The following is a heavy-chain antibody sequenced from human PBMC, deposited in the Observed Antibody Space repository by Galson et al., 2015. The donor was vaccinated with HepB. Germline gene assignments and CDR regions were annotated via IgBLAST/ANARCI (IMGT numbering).Heavy chain of an antibody. V-gene: IGHV4-59*08. CDR3: HSSGYTENFYFDY. CDR1: GGSISSYY. J-gene: IGHJ4*02. CDR2: IYYRGNT. Sequence: TLSLTCTVSGGSISSYYWSWIRQPPGKGLEWIGYIYYRGNTNYNPSLKSRVTISVDTSKSQFSLNLKSVTAADTAAYYCHSSGYTENFYFDYWGQGTLVTVSS. D-gene: IGHD3-22*01.